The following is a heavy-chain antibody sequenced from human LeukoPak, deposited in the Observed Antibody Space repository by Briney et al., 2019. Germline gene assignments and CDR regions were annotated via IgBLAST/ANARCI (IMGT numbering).Heavy chain of an antibody. CDR3: ARGSLSYMDV. V-gene: IGHV3-74*01. CDR1: GFTFSSYS. D-gene: IGHD1-26*01. J-gene: IGHJ6*03. Sequence: PGGSLRLSCAASGFTFSSYSMNWVRQAPGKGLVWVSRINTDGSSTSYADSVKGRFTISRDNAKNTLYLQMNSLRAEDTAVYYCARGSLSYMDVWGKGTTVTVSS. CDR2: INTDGSST.